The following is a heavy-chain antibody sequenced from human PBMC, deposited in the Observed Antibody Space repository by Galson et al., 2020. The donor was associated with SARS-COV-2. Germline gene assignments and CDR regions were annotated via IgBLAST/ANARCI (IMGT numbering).Heavy chain of an antibody. V-gene: IGHV3-48*01. CDR3: ASSPYDILTGSVYYYGMDV. D-gene: IGHD3-9*01. J-gene: IGHJ6*02. Sequence: GESLKISCAASGFTFSSYSMNWLRQAPGKGLEWVSYISSSSSTIYYADSVKGRFTISRDNAKNSLYLQMNSLRAEDTAVYYCASSPYDILTGSVYYYGMDVWGQGTTVSVSS. CDR2: ISSSSSTI. CDR1: GFTFSSYS.